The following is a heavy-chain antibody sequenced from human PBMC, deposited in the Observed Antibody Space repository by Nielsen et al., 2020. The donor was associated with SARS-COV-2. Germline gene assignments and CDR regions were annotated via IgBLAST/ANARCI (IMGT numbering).Heavy chain of an antibody. Sequence: GGSLRLSCAASGFTFTSYGMHWVRQAPGKGLEWVAIIWYDGSKKYYADSVNGRFTISRDNSKNTLYLQMNSLRAEDTAVYYCARERMDTEGNYYYYGMDVWGQGTTVTVSS. CDR2: IWYDGSKK. CDR3: ARERMDTEGNYYYYGMDV. V-gene: IGHV3-33*01. CDR1: GFTFTSYG. D-gene: IGHD5-18*01. J-gene: IGHJ6*02.